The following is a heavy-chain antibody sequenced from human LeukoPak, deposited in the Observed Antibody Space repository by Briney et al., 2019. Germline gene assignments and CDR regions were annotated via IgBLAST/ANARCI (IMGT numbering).Heavy chain of an antibody. Sequence: PSETLSLTCTVSGASISSYYWSWIRQPPGKGLEWIGYIYYSGSTNYNPSLKSRVTISVDTSKNQFSLKLSSVTAADTAVYYCAREYSSSSSYFDYWGQGTLVTVSS. CDR2: IYYSGST. CDR3: AREYSSSSSYFDY. CDR1: GASISSYY. V-gene: IGHV4-59*01. J-gene: IGHJ4*02. D-gene: IGHD6-6*01.